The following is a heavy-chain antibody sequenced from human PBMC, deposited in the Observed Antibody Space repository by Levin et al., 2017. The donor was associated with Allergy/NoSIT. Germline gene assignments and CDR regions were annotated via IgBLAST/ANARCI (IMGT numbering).Heavy chain of an antibody. V-gene: IGHV4-39*07. D-gene: IGHD4-17*01. Sequence: SETLSLTCTVSGGSISSSSYYWGWIRQPPGKGLEWIGSIYYSGSTYYNPSLKSRVTISVDTSKNQFSLKLSSVTAADTAVYYCARDREIYGDRYWYFDLWGRGTLVTVSS. CDR2: IYYSGST. CDR3: ARDREIYGDRYWYFDL. J-gene: IGHJ2*01. CDR1: GGSISSSSYY.